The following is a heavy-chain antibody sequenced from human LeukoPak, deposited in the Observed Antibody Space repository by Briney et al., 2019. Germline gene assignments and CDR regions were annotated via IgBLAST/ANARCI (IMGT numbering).Heavy chain of an antibody. CDR2: SSSSSYI. V-gene: IGHV3-21*01. Sequence: SSSSSYIHYADSVKGRFTISRDNAKNSLYLQMNSLRAEDTAVYYCARPYYYGSGSYYQRMMFRNWFDPWGQGTLVTASS. CDR3: ARPYYYGSGSYYQRMMFRNWFDP. J-gene: IGHJ5*02. D-gene: IGHD3-10*01.